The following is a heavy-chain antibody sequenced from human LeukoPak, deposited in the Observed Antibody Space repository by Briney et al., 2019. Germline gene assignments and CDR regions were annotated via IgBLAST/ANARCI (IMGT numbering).Heavy chain of an antibody. J-gene: IGHJ4*02. D-gene: IGHD6-13*01. CDR2: IYYSGST. Sequence: SETLSLTCTVSGGSISSYYWSWIRQPPGKGLEWIGYIYYSGSTNYNPSLKSRVTMSVDTSNNQFSLKVSSVTAADTAVYYCARGGNSWYADYWGQGNLVTVSS. V-gene: IGHV4-59*01. CDR3: ARGGNSWYADY. CDR1: GGSISSYY.